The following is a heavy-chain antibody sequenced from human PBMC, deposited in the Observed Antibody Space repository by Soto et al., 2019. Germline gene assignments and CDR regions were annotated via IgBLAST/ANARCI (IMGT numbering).Heavy chain of an antibody. CDR3: ARELGGGYEPGDY. J-gene: IGHJ4*02. D-gene: IGHD5-12*01. Sequence: QVQLVQSGAELKKPGSSVKVSCRASGATFSISVFNWVRQAPGQGLEWMGGIISMFGTPNYSQKFQGRVTISADESTSTGYMELNNLRSDDTAIDYCARELGGGYEPGDYWGQGTQVTVSS. V-gene: IGHV1-69*12. CDR2: IISMFGTP. CDR1: GATFSISV.